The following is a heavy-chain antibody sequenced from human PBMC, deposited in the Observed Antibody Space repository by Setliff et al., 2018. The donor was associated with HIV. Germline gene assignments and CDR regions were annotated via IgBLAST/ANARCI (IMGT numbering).Heavy chain of an antibody. CDR3: AKRTFGSGRLDP. CDR1: GGSVSGYY. Sequence: PSETLSLTCAVYGGSVSGYYWSWIRQPPGKGLEWIGEIDHSGSTNYNPSLKSRVTISVDTSKNQFSLKLSSVTAADTAVYYCAKRTFGSGRLDPWGQGTLVTVSS. J-gene: IGHJ5*02. V-gene: IGHV4-34*01. CDR2: IDHSGST. D-gene: IGHD3-16*01.